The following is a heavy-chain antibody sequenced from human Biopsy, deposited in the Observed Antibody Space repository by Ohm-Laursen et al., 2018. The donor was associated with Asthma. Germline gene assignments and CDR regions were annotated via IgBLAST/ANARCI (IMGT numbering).Heavy chain of an antibody. J-gene: IGHJ4*02. CDR3: ARKAGSCISRTCYSLDF. CDR2: TNSVFGTT. V-gene: IGHV1-69*01. Sequence: SSVKVSCKSLGGTFNTYVIGWVRQAPGQGLEWMGGTNSVFGTTAYPQKFQDRVTITADDSTSTVYMELSSLRSEDTAVYYCARKAGSCISRTCYSLDFWGQGTLVTVSS. D-gene: IGHD2-2*01. CDR1: GGTFNTYV.